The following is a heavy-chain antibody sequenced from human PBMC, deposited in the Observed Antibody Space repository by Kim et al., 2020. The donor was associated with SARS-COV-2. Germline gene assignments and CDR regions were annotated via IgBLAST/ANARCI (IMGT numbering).Heavy chain of an antibody. J-gene: IGHJ4*02. Sequence: PPFQGQVTIAADKSISTAYLQWSSLKASDTAMYYCARHGCGGGDCAIDYWGQGTLVTVSS. D-gene: IGHD2-21*02. V-gene: IGHV5-51*01. CDR3: ARHGCGGGDCAIDY.